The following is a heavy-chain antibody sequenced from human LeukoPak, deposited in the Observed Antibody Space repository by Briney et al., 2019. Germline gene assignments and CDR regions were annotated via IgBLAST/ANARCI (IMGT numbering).Heavy chain of an antibody. V-gene: IGHV4-39*01. J-gene: IGHJ3*02. Sequence: SETLSLTCTVSGGTITRSTDYWGWIRQPPGKGLEWIGSINYSGITYYNPSLKSRVTKSVDTSKNQFSLNLNSVTAADTAVYYCARHDRGGLDAFDIWGQGTMVTVFS. CDR3: ARHDRGGLDAFDI. CDR2: INYSGIT. CDR1: GGTITRSTDY. D-gene: IGHD3-16*01.